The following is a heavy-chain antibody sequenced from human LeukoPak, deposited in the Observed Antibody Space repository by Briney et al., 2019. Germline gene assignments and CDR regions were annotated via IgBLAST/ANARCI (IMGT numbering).Heavy chain of an antibody. CDR2: ISSSSSYI. V-gene: IGHV3-21*01. CDR1: GFTFSSYS. CDR3: AKDLARLDPYFDY. J-gene: IGHJ4*02. Sequence: GGSLRLSCAASGFTFSSYSMNWVRQAPGKGLEWVSSISSSSSYIYYADSAKGRFTISRDNSKNTLYLQMNSLRAEDTAVYYCAKDLARLDPYFDYWGQGTLVTVSS. D-gene: IGHD2-2*03.